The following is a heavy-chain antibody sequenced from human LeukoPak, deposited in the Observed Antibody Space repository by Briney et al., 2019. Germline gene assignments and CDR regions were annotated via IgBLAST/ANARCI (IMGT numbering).Heavy chain of an antibody. CDR2: INPNSGGT. V-gene: IGHV1-2*02. J-gene: IGHJ5*02. D-gene: IGHD3-22*01. Sequence: ASVKVSCKASGYTFTGYYMHWVRQAPGQGLEWMGWINPNSGGTNYAQKFQGRVTMTRDTSISTAYMELSRLRSDDTAVYYCARGTSGYYDSSGYYYDFDWFDPWGQGTLVTVSS. CDR1: GYTFTGYY. CDR3: ARGTSGYYDSSGYYYDFDWFDP.